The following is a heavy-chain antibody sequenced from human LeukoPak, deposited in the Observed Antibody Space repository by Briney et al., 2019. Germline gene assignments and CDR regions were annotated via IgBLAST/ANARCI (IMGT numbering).Heavy chain of an antibody. J-gene: IGHJ6*03. CDR2: ISYDGSNK. Sequence: GRSLRLSCAASGFTFSNYGMHWVRQAPGKGLEWVAVISYDGSNKYHTDSVKGRFTISRDNSKNTLFLQMNSLRPEDTALYYCAKYPGGFTGIVNYYHMDAWGRGTTVTVSS. CDR3: AKYPGGFTGIVNYYHMDA. V-gene: IGHV3-30*18. CDR1: GFTFSNYG. D-gene: IGHD1-26*01.